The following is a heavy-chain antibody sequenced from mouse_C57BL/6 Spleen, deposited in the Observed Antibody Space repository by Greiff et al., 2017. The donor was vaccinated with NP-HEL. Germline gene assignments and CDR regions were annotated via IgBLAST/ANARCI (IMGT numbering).Heavy chain of an antibody. D-gene: IGHD2-4*01. J-gene: IGHJ2*01. CDR1: GYTFTNYW. CDR2: IYPGGGYT. V-gene: IGHV1-63*01. Sequence: QVQLQQSGAELVRPGTSVKMSCKASGYTFTNYWIGWAKQRPGHGLEWIGDIYPGGGYTNYNEKFKGKATLTADKSSSTAYMQFSSLTSEDSAIYYCARCDYDFGSYFDYWGQGTTLTVSS. CDR3: ARCDYDFGSYFDY.